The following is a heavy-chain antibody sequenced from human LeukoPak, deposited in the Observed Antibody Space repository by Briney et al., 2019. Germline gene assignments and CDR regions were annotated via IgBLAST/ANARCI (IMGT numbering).Heavy chain of an antibody. J-gene: IGHJ4*02. CDR3: ARTRGYYDSSGYCFDY. Sequence: PGGSLRLSCAASGFTFSTYTMNWVSQAPGKGLEWVSTISSSSSYIYYGDSVKGRFTISRDNAKNSLYLQMNSLRAEDTAVYYCARTRGYYDSSGYCFDYWGQGTLVTVSS. V-gene: IGHV3-21*01. CDR2: ISSSSSYI. CDR1: GFTFSTYT. D-gene: IGHD3-22*01.